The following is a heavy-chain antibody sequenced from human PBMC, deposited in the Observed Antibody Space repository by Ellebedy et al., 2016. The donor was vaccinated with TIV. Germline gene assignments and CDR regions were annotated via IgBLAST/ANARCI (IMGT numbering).Heavy chain of an antibody. CDR2: INPNSGGT. V-gene: IGHV1-2*04. CDR3: ARGDQGRPELWFDY. CDR1: GYTFTGYY. J-gene: IGHJ4*02. Sequence: AASVKVSCKASGYTFTGYYMNGVRQAPGQGLEWMGWINPNSGGTNYAQKFKGWVTMTRDTSISTAYMELSRLRSDDTAVYYCARGDQGRPELWFDYWGQGTLVTVSS. D-gene: IGHD3-16*01.